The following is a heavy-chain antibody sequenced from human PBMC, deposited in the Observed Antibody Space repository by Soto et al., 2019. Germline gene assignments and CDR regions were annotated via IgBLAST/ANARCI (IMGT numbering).Heavy chain of an antibody. CDR3: AKADGEQWLIPHLDN. Sequence: EVQLLESGGGVVQPGGSLRLSCEASGFNFKKFGMGWVRQAPGEGLEWVSGISCCGGSTFYADSVKGRFSLARDDSKNPLSLQLNSLRVEDTAHYYCAKADGEQWLIPHLDNWGQGTHVTLS. J-gene: IGHJ1*01. D-gene: IGHD6-19*01. V-gene: IGHV3-23*01. CDR2: ISCCGGST. CDR1: GFNFKKFG.